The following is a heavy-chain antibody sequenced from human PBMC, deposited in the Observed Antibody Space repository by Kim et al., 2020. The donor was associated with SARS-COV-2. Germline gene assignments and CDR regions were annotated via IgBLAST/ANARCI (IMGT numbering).Heavy chain of an antibody. CDR2: IIPIFGTA. D-gene: IGHD2-2*01. V-gene: IGHV1-69*13. Sequence: SVKVSCKASGGTFSSYAISWVRQAPGQGLEWMGGIIPIFGTANYAQKFQGRVTITADESTSTAYMELSSLRSEDTAVYYCARVSASTSFHAHYYYGMDVWGQGNTVTVSS. CDR3: ARVSASTSFHAHYYYGMDV. CDR1: GGTFSSYA. J-gene: IGHJ6*02.